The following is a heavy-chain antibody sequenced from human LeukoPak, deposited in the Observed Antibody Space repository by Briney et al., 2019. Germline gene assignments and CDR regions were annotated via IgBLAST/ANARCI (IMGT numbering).Heavy chain of an antibody. CDR2: ISAYNGNT. CDR1: GYTFTSYG. CDR3: ARDRPTLIDYYGSGSWNWFDP. V-gene: IGHV1-18*01. J-gene: IGHJ5*02. Sequence: ASVKVSCKASGYTFTSYGISWVRQAPGQGLEWMGWISAYNGNTNYAQKLQGRVTMTTDTSTSTAYMELRSLRSDDTAVYYCARDRPTLIDYYGSGSWNWFDPWGQGTLVTVSS. D-gene: IGHD3-10*01.